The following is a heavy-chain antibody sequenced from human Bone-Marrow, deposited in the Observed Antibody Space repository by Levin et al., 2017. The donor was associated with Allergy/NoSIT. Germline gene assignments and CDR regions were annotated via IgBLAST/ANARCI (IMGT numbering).Heavy chain of an antibody. D-gene: IGHD3-22*01. CDR3: ARDGPRDSSGYFHDY. J-gene: IGHJ4*02. CDR1: GGTFSSYT. Sequence: SVKVSCKASGGTFSSYTISWVRQAPGQGLEWMGRIIPILGIANYAQKFQGRVTITADKSTSTAYMELSSLRSEDTAVYYCARDGPRDSSGYFHDYWGQGTLVTVSS. CDR2: IIPILGIA. V-gene: IGHV1-69*04.